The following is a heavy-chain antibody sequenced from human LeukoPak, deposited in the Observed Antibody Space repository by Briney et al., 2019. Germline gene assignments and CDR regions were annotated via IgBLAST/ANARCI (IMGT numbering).Heavy chain of an antibody. D-gene: IGHD4-17*01. CDR3: ASADYGDYNFDY. V-gene: IGHV1-46*01. Sequence: ASVKVSCNASGYTFTGYYMHWVRQAPGQGLEWMGIINPSGGSTSYAQKFQGRVTMTRDTSTSTVYMELSSLRSEDTAVYYCASADYGDYNFDYWGQGTLVTVSS. CDR2: INPSGGST. CDR1: GYTFTGYY. J-gene: IGHJ4*02.